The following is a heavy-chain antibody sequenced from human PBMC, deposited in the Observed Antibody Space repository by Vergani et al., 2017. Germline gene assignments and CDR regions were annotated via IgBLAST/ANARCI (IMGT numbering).Heavy chain of an antibody. J-gene: IGHJ4*02. CDR3: ARWDYGILTGFRY. CDR2: INPSGGHT. CDR1: GYTFSNYY. D-gene: IGHD3-9*01. V-gene: IGHV1-46*03. Sequence: QVQVVQSGDEVKKSGASVKVPCKTSGYTFSNYYMHWVRQAPGQGLEWMGIINPSGGHTNYAQKFQGRVTMTRDTSTSTVYMELSSLRSEDTAIYYCARWDYGILTGFRYWVQGTLVTVSA.